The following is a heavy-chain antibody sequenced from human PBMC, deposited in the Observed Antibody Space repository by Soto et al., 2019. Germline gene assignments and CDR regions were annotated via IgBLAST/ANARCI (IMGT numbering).Heavy chain of an antibody. V-gene: IGHV3-30*03. CDR1: GFTFSSYG. CDR3: ARAGLVAFDY. J-gene: IGHJ4*02. D-gene: IGHD6-19*01. CDR2: ISYDGSNK. Sequence: PGESLKISCAASGFTFSSYGMHWVRQAPGKGLEWVAVISYDGSNKYYADSVKGRFTISRDNSKNTLYLQMNSLRAEDTAVYYCARAGLVAFDYWGQGTLVTVSS.